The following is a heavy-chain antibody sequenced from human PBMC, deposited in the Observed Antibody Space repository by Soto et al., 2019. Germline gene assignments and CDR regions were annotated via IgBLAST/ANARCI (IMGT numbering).Heavy chain of an antibody. Sequence: SETLSLTCTVSGGSISTYYWNWIRQPPGKGLEWIGYIYYTGNTNYNPSLKSRVTISVDTSKNQFSLKLRSVTAADTAVYYCARVHGGDYDRPFDYWGQGTLVSVSS. CDR1: GGSISTYY. D-gene: IGHD4-17*01. CDR3: ARVHGGDYDRPFDY. J-gene: IGHJ4*02. V-gene: IGHV4-59*01. CDR2: IYYTGNT.